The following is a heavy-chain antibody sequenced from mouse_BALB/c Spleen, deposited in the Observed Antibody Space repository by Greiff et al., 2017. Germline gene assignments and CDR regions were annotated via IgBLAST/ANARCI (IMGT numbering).Heavy chain of an antibody. V-gene: IGHV5-4*02. J-gene: IGHJ3*01. CDR3: ARKGGCAY. Sequence: EVMLVESGGGLVKPGGSLKLSCAASGFTFSDYYMYWVRQTPEKRLEWVATISDGGSYTYYPDSVKGRFTISRDNAKNNLYLQMSSLKSEDTAMYYCARKGGCAYWGQGTLVTVSA. CDR1: GFTFSDYY. CDR2: ISDGGSYT.